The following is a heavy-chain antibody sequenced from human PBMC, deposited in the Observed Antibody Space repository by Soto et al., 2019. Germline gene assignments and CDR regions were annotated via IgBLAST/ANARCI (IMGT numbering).Heavy chain of an antibody. CDR1: GFTFSNYG. J-gene: IGHJ4*02. CDR2: IWYDGSNK. D-gene: IGHD3-10*01. CDR3: ARDEVGSGRKYFFEY. Sequence: GGSLRLSCAAAGFTFSNYGMHWVRQAPGKELEWVAAIWYDGSNKYYADSVKGRFTISRDNSRNTLYLQMNSLRAEDTAVYYCARDEVGSGRKYFFEYWGQGTLVTVSS. V-gene: IGHV3-33*01.